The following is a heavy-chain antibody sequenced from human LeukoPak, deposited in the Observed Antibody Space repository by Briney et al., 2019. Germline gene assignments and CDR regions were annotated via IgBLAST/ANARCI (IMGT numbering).Heavy chain of an antibody. Sequence: SETLSLTCTVSGGSISSFYWSWIRQPPGKGLEWIGYVYNSGSTNYNSSLKSRVTISVDTAKNQFSLKLSSVTAADTAVYYCARLSNSQDALDIWGLGTIVTVSS. V-gene: IGHV4-59*08. D-gene: IGHD2-21*01. J-gene: IGHJ3*02. CDR3: ARLSNSQDALDI. CDR2: VYNSGST. CDR1: GGSISSFY.